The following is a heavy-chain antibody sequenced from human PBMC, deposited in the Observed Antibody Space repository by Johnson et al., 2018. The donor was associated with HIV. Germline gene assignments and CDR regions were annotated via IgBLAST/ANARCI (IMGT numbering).Heavy chain of an antibody. V-gene: IGHV3-33*08. CDR3: ARVAVSTAAGGVPLDI. CDR1: GFTFSGFA. D-gene: IGHD2-2*01. Sequence: QVQLVESGGAVVQPGRSLTLSCAASGFTFSGFAMHWVRQPPGKGPEWVASTWFDGSKKYYSDSVRGRFIISRDNSKNTLYLQMNSLRAEDTALYFCARVAVSTAAGGVPLDIWGPGTMVTVSA. CDR2: TWFDGSKK. J-gene: IGHJ3*02.